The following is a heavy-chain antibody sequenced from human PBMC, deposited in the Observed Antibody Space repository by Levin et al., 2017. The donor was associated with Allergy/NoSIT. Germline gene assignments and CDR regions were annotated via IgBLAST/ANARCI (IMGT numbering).Heavy chain of an antibody. D-gene: IGHD4-23*01. V-gene: IGHV5-51*01. CDR1: GYSFTSYW. Sequence: GESLKISCQASGYSFTSYWFGWVRQRPGKGLEWMGLIFPGDSDTRVSPSFQGQIIMSVDKSISTAYLQWTSLKASDSAMYYWARRDSDGSNSFDYWGQGTLVIVSS. J-gene: IGHJ4*02. CDR2: IFPGDSDT. CDR3: ARRDSDGSNSFDY.